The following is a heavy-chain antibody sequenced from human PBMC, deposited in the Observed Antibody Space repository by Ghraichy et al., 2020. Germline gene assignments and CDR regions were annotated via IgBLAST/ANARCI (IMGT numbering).Heavy chain of an antibody. CDR2: IDWDDDK. J-gene: IGHJ6*03. D-gene: IGHD6-25*01. V-gene: IGHV2-70*11. CDR1: GFSLSTSGMC. CDR3: ARIRSGYYYYYMDV. Sequence: SGPTLVKPTQTLTLTCTFSGFSLSTSGMCVSWIRQPPGKALEWLARIDWDDDKYYSTSLKTRLTISKDTSKNQVVLTMTNMDPVDTATYYCARIRSGYYYYYMDVWGKGTTVTVSS.